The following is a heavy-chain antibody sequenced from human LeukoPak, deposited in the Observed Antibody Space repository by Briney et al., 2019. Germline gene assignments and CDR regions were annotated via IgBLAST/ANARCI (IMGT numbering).Heavy chain of an antibody. V-gene: IGHV3-21*01. Sequence: GGSLRLSCAGSGFTLSSSSMNWVRQAPGKGLEWVSSISSRSGYMYYGDSVKGRFTISRDNAKNSLYLQMDSLRAEDTAVYYCAKGPVVVPAAPFDYWGQGTLVTVSS. CDR3: AKGPVVVPAAPFDY. CDR2: ISSRSGYM. J-gene: IGHJ4*02. CDR1: GFTLSSSS. D-gene: IGHD2-2*01.